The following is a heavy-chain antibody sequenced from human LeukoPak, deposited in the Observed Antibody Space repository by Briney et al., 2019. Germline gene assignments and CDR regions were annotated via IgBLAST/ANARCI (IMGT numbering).Heavy chain of an antibody. V-gene: IGHV1-2*02. CDR2: INPGSGAT. J-gene: IGHJ4*02. Sequence: ASVKVSCKASGYTFTGYYMHWVRQAPGQGLEWMGWINPGSGATNCAQRFHGRVTMTRDTSISTVYMELSRLRSDDTAVYYCARDVGGYCSSINCHASDYWGQGTLVTVSS. CDR1: GYTFTGYY. CDR3: ARDVGGYCSSINCHASDY. D-gene: IGHD2-2*01.